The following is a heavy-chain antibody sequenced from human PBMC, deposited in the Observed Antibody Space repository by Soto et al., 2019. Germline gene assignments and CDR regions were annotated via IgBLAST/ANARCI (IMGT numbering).Heavy chain of an antibody. J-gene: IGHJ4*02. CDR1: GVSIGTSNW. V-gene: IGHV4-4*02. CDR2: IYHSGST. CDR3: AIGGMVAYCSVSDFDS. D-gene: IGHD3-10*01. Sequence: QVQLQESGPGLVKPSGTLSLTCAVSGVSIGTSNWWSWARQSPGKGLEWIGEIYHSGSTNYNPSLQSRVTISVDKSTHHFSLHLSSVNAAATAVYFCAIGGMVAYCSVSDFDSWGQGVRVTVSS.